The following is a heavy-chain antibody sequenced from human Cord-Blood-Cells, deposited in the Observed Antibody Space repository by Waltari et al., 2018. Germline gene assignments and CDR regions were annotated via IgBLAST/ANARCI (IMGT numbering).Heavy chain of an antibody. Sequence: QVRLQESGPGLAKPSETLSLTCTLSGYPISSGYQWDWIRQPPGKGLEWIGSIYHSGSTYYNPSLKSRVTISVDTSKNQFSLKLSSVTAADTAVYYCARGQQLVDWYFDRWGRGTLVTVSS. CDR2: IYHSGST. J-gene: IGHJ2*01. CDR3: ARGQQLVDWYFDR. D-gene: IGHD6-13*01. V-gene: IGHV4-38-2*02. CDR1: GYPISSGYQ.